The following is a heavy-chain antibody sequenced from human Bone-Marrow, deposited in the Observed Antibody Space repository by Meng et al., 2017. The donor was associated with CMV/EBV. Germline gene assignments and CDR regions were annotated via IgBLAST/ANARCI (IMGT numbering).Heavy chain of an antibody. CDR2: IYHSGST. CDR1: GGSISSSNW. D-gene: IGHD2-2*01. CDR3: AKYCSSTSCQGSGMDV. V-gene: IGHV4-4*02. J-gene: IGHJ6*02. Sequence: SETLSLTCAVSGGSISSSNWWSWVRQPPGKGLEWIGEIYHSGSTNYNPSLKSRVTISVDKSKNQFSLKLSSVTAADTAVYYCAKYCSSTSCQGSGMDVWAQGTTVTVPS.